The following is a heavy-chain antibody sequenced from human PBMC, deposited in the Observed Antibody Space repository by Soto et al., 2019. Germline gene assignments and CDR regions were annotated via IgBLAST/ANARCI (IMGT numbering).Heavy chain of an antibody. Sequence: SETLSLTCSVSGADINTYSWTWIRQPAGKGLEWIGRIYTSASINYNPSLRGRVTLSVDTSTNQVSLYLQMNSLRAEDTAVYYCASYYSNYYYYYGMDVWGQGTTVTVSS. CDR3: ASYYSNYYYYYGMDV. CDR1: GADINTYS. J-gene: IGHJ6*02. D-gene: IGHD4-4*01. V-gene: IGHV4-4*07. CDR2: IYTSASI.